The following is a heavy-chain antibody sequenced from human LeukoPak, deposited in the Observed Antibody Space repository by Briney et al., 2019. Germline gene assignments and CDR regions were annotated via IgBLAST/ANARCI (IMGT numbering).Heavy chain of an antibody. D-gene: IGHD6-13*01. Sequence: SETLSLTCTVSGGSISSSSYYWVWIRQPPGKGLEWIGSIYYSGSTYYNPSLKSRVTISVDTSKNQFSLKLSSVTAADTAVYYCARLTSSSWPVFDYWGQGTLVTVSS. V-gene: IGHV4-39*01. CDR1: GGSISSSSYY. CDR3: ARLTSSSWPVFDY. CDR2: IYYSGST. J-gene: IGHJ4*02.